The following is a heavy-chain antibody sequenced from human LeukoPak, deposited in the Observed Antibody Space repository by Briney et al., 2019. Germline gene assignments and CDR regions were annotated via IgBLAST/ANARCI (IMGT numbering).Heavy chain of an antibody. CDR1: GFTFSSYA. V-gene: IGHV3-30*04. CDR3: ARYLTPKGLDYYYGMDV. J-gene: IGHJ6*02. CDR2: ISYDGSNK. Sequence: EAGGSLRLSRAASGFTFSSYAMHWVRQAPGKGLEWVAVISYDGSNKYYADSVKGRFTISRDNSKNTLYLQMNSLRAEDTAVYYCARYLTPKGLDYYYGMDVWGQGTTVTVSS.